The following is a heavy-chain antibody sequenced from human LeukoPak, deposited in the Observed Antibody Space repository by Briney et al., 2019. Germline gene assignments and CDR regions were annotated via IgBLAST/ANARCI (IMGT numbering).Heavy chain of an antibody. CDR2: INSDGSST. CDR3: ASSSGSGLDY. V-gene: IGHV3-74*01. D-gene: IGHD2-15*01. CDR1: GFTFSNSW. Sequence: GGSLRLSCAASGFTFSNSWMHWVRQAPGKGLVWVSRINSDGSSTNYADSVKGRFTISRDNAKNTLYLQMNSLRAEDTAVYYCASSSGSGLDYWGQGTLVTVSS. J-gene: IGHJ4*02.